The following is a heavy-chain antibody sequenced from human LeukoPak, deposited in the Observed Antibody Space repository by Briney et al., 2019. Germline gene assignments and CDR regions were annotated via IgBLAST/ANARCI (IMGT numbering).Heavy chain of an antibody. D-gene: IGHD3-22*01. Sequence: ASVKVSCKASGYTFTGYYMHWVRQAPGQGLEWMGWINPNSGGTNYAQKFQGRVTMTRDTSISTAYMELGRLRSDDTAVYYCARVYSSGYSRPLYWYFDLWGRGTLVTVSS. CDR3: ARVYSSGYSRPLYWYFDL. CDR2: INPNSGGT. J-gene: IGHJ2*01. V-gene: IGHV1-2*02. CDR1: GYTFTGYY.